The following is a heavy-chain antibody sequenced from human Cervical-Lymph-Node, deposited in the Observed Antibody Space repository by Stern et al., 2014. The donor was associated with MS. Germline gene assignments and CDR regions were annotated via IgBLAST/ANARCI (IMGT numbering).Heavy chain of an antibody. V-gene: IGHV1-69*01. Sequence: VQLVESGAEVTKPGSSVTVSCKASGGTFSKLHSRWVRQGPGQGLEWMGGIFPVFGTPTYAQEFRGRVTITADVSTSTVYMELSSLRSDDTAVYYCALSSETSDRWYSLGYDLWGQGTLVTVSS. CDR3: ALSSETSDRWYSLGYDL. D-gene: IGHD6-13*01. CDR2: IFPVFGTP. J-gene: IGHJ5*02. CDR1: GGTFSKLH.